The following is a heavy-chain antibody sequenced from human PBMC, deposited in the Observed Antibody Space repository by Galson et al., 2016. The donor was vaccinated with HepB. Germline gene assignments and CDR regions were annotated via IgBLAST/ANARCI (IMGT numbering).Heavy chain of an antibody. Sequence: SLRLFCAASGFTFNDYALHWVRQTPGKGLEWVSLVSGDGYSTYYADSVKGRFAISRDNSKNSLYLQMNSLRTEDTAFYYCARGLRGIDYRVLGWGQGTLVTVSS. J-gene: IGHJ4*02. CDR1: GFTFNDYA. D-gene: IGHD4-11*01. CDR3: ARGLRGIDYRVLG. V-gene: IGHV3-43*02. CDR2: VSGDGYST.